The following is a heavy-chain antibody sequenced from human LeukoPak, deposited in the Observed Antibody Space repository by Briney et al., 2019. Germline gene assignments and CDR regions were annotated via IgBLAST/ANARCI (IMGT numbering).Heavy chain of an antibody. Sequence: GGSLRLSCAASGFTFSNYAMHWVRQGPGKGLECVAVISFDGTNKYYANSVQGRFTISRDNSKNTLYLQMNSLRAEDTALYYCARDMYDNGWSSFDYWGQGTLVTVSS. CDR1: GFTFSNYA. CDR3: ARDMYDNGWSSFDY. J-gene: IGHJ4*02. D-gene: IGHD3-10*01. V-gene: IGHV3-30-3*01. CDR2: ISFDGTNK.